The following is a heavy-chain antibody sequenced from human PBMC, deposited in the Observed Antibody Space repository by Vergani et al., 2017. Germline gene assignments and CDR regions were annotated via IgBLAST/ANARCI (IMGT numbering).Heavy chain of an antibody. Sequence: QLLESGGGLIQPGGSLRLSCAASGFTFNSYAMTWVRQAPGKGLGWVSGINNNGGSTYYADSVKGRFTISRDNSKNTLYLQMTDLRAEDTATYYCAKVCGSTSCPYGGGAFDVWGHGTMVTVSS. D-gene: IGHD2-2*01. CDR1: GFTFNSYA. J-gene: IGHJ3*01. CDR3: AKVCGSTSCPYGGGAFDV. V-gene: IGHV3-23*01. CDR2: INNNGGST.